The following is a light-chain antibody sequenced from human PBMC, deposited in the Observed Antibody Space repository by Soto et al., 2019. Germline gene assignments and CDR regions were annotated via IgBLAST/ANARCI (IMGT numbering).Light chain of an antibody. CDR1: QSVSSSY. Sequence: EIVLTQSPGTLSLSPGERATLSWRASQSVSSSYLAWYQQKPGQAPRLLIYGASSRATGIPDRFSGSGSGTDFTLTIRRLEPEDFAVYYCQQYGSSPPYTFGQGAKLEIK. J-gene: IGKJ2*01. CDR3: QQYGSSPPYT. CDR2: GAS. V-gene: IGKV3-20*01.